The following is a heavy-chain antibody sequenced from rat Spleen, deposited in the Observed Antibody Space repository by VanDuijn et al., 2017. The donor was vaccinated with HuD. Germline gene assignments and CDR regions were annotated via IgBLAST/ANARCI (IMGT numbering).Heavy chain of an antibody. CDR2: ISYDGSST. CDR1: GFTFSDYY. CDR3: TRGGYFRH. Sequence: EVQLVESDGGLVQPGRSLKLSCAASGFTFSDYYMAWVRQAPTKGLEWVATISYDGSSTYYRDSVKGRFTISRDNAKNTLYLQMNSPTSEDTATYYCTRGGYFRHWGQGVMVTVSS. V-gene: IGHV5-29*01. D-gene: IGHD2-5*01. J-gene: IGHJ2*01.